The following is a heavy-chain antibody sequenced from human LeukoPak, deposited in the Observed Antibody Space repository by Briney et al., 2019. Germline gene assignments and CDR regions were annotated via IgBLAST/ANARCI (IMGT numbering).Heavy chain of an antibody. CDR3: ARNIPGSGYGTPDY. V-gene: IGHV4-59*01. D-gene: IGHD5-12*01. CDR1: GGSISSYY. CDR2: INYSGST. Sequence: WETLSLTCTVSGGSISSYYWSWIRQPPGKGLEWIGYINYSGSTNYNPSLKSRVTISVDTSKNQFSLKLSSVTAADTAVYYCARNIPGSGYGTPDYWGRGTLVTVSS. J-gene: IGHJ4*02.